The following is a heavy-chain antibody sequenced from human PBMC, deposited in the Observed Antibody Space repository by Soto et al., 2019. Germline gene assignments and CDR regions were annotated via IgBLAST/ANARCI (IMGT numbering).Heavy chain of an antibody. CDR2: ISKDGNSK. Sequence: VGSLRLSCAASGCTLTKSWMNWVRQAPGKGLEWVTIISKDGNSKHYADSVKGRFTISRDNSKNTLFLQMNSLRAEDTAVYYCARDPQGSYCYIDYWGQGTTVTVSS. V-gene: IGHV3-30-3*01. D-gene: IGHD3-10*01. CDR3: ARDPQGSYCYIDY. J-gene: IGHJ4*02. CDR1: GCTLTKSW.